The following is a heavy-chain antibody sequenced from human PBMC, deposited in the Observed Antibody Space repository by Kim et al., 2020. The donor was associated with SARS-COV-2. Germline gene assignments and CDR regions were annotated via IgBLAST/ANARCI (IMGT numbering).Heavy chain of an antibody. J-gene: IGHJ6*02. Sequence: GGSLRLSCAASGFTFSSYAMHWVRQAPGKGLEWVAVISYDGSNKYYADSVKGRFTISRDNSKNTLYLQMNSLRAEDTAVYYCARVWITIFGVVLDHLYGMDVWGQGTTVTVSS. CDR2: ISYDGSNK. D-gene: IGHD3-3*01. CDR1: GFTFSSYA. CDR3: ARVWITIFGVVLDHLYGMDV. V-gene: IGHV3-30-3*01.